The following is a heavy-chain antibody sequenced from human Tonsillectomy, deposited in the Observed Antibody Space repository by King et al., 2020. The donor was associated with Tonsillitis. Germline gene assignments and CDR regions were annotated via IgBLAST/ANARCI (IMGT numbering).Heavy chain of an antibody. CDR2: ISYDGNNK. CDR3: AKGHSSGWFYFDS. Sequence: VQLVESGGGVVQPGRSLRLSCAASGFTFSSYGMHWVRQAPGKGLEWVAVISYDGNNKYNAGSVKGRFTISRDNSKNTLYLQMNSLRGEDTAAYYCAKGHSSGWFYFDSWGQGTLVTVSS. V-gene: IGHV3-30*18. J-gene: IGHJ4*02. CDR1: GFTFSSYG. D-gene: IGHD6-19*01.